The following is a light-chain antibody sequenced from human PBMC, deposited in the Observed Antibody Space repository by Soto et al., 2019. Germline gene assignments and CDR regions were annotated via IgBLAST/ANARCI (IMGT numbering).Light chain of an antibody. V-gene: IGLV2-14*03. CDR1: SSDVGGYNY. CDR3: SSYTTSNTRQIV. J-gene: IGLJ1*01. CDR2: DVS. Sequence: LTQPASVSGSPGQSITISCTGTSSDVGGYNYVSWYQHLPGKAPKLLIYDVSNRPSGISNRFSGSKSDNTASLTISGLQPEDEADYYCSSYTTSNTRQIVFGTGTKVTVL.